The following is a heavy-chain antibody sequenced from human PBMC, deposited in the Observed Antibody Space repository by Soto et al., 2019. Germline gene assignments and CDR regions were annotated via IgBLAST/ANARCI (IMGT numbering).Heavy chain of an antibody. J-gene: IGHJ4*02. V-gene: IGHV1-69*05. CDR3: ARDGTVAVTTSYFDY. Sequence: QVQLVQSGAEVKKPGSSVKVSCKASGGTFSRNAINWVRQAPGQGLEWMGGIIPLFGTTNYAQNFQGRVTXPXAXSXXTADMELSSLRSEDTAVYYCARDGTVAVTTSYFDYWGQGTLVSVSS. D-gene: IGHD4-17*01. CDR2: IIPLFGTT. CDR1: GGTFSRNA.